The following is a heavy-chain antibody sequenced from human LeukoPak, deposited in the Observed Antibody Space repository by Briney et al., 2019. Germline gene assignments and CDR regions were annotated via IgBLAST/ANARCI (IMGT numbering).Heavy chain of an antibody. Sequence: GGSLRLSCAASGFTFSSYSMNWVRQAPGKGLEWVANIKQDGIEKNYVDSVKGRFTISRDNAKNSLYLQLNSLRAEDTAIYYCVRSGGWLLQHWGPGTLVTVSS. V-gene: IGHV3-7*01. CDR3: VRSGGWLLQH. J-gene: IGHJ1*01. CDR2: IKQDGIEK. CDR1: GFTFSSYS. D-gene: IGHD6-19*01.